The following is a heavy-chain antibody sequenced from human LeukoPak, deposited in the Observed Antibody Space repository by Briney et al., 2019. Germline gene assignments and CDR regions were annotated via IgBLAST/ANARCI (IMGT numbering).Heavy chain of an antibody. V-gene: IGHV3-23*01. CDR1: GFTFSSYA. CDR3: AAPMTTVTTASGY. Sequence: GGSLRLSCAASGFTFSSYAMSWVRQAPGKGLEWVSAISGSGGSTYYADSVKGRFTISRDNSKNTLYLQMNSLRVEDTAVYYCAAPMTTVTTASGYWGQGTLVTVSS. D-gene: IGHD4-17*01. J-gene: IGHJ4*02. CDR2: ISGSGGST.